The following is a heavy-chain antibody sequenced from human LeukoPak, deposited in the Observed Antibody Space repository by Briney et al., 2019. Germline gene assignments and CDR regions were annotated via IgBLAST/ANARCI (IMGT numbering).Heavy chain of an antibody. J-gene: IGHJ5*02. V-gene: IGHV4-59*08. CDR2: IYYSGST. CDR1: SGSISSYY. Sequence: PSETLSLTCTVSSGSISSYYWSWIRQPPGKGLEWIGYIYYSGSTYYNPSLKSRVTISVDTSKNQFSLKLSSVTAADTAVYYCARGGEQWLVRGWFDPWGQGTLVTVSS. D-gene: IGHD6-19*01. CDR3: ARGGEQWLVRGWFDP.